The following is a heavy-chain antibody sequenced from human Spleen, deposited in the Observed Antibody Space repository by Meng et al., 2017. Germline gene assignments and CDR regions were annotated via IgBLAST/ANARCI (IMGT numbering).Heavy chain of an antibody. D-gene: IGHD3-9*01. Sequence: GGSLRLSCTASGFTFSSYGMHWVRQAPGKGLEWVALISKDGSNKYYADSVKGRFTISRDNAKTSLYLQMNSLRAEDTAVYYCARDADWVIFDHWGQEALVTVSS. CDR1: GFTFSSYG. V-gene: IGHV3-30*07. CDR2: ISKDGSNK. J-gene: IGHJ4*02. CDR3: ARDADWVIFDH.